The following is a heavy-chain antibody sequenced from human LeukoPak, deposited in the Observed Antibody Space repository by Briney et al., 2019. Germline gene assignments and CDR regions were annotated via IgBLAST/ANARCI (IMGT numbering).Heavy chain of an antibody. CDR3: ASEWFGELFY. V-gene: IGHV3-21*01. D-gene: IGHD3-10*01. Sequence: KPGGSLRLSCAASGFTFSSYSMNWVRQAPGKGLEWVSSISSSSSYIYYADSVKGRFTISRDNAKNSLYLQMSSLRAEDTAVYYCASEWFGELFYWGQGTLVTVSS. J-gene: IGHJ4*02. CDR1: GFTFSSYS. CDR2: ISSSSSYI.